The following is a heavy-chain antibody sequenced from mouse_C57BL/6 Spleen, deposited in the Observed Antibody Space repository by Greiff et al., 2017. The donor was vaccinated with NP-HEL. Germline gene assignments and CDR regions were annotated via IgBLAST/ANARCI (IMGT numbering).Heavy chain of an antibody. CDR2: ISYDGSN. CDR1: GYSITSGYY. J-gene: IGHJ4*01. CDR3: AFGHGAMDY. V-gene: IGHV3-6*01. Sequence: ESGPGLVKPSQSLSLTCSVTGYSITSGYYWNWIRQFPGNKLEWMGYISYDGSNNYNPSLKNRISITRDTSKNQFFLKLNSVTTEDTATYYCAFGHGAMDYWGQGTSVTVSS.